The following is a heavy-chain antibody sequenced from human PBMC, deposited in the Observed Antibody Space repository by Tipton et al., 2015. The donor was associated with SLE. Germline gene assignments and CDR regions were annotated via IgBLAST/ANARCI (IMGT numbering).Heavy chain of an antibody. CDR3: AREIAAAGRGAYDY. CDR1: GGSISSGDYY. J-gene: IGHJ4*02. Sequence: TLSLTCTVSGGSISSGDYYWSWIRQPAGKGLEWIGYIYTSGSTNYNPSLKSRVTISVDTSKNQFSLKLSSVTAADTAVYYCAREIAAAGRGAYDYWGQGTLVTVSS. CDR2: IYTSGST. V-gene: IGHV4-61*09. D-gene: IGHD6-13*01.